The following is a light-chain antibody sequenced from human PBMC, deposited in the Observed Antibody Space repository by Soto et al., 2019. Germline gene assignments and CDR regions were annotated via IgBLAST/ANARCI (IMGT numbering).Light chain of an antibody. V-gene: IGKV3-11*01. CDR1: QSVRSS. CDR2: DAS. J-gene: IGKJ5*01. Sequence: EIVLTQSPATLSLSTGERATLSCRASQSVRSSLGWYQQKPGQPPRLLIYDASNRATGIPARFSGSGSGTDFTLTISSLEPEDFAIYFCQQRSDWPRIAFGQGTRLEI. CDR3: QQRSDWPRIA.